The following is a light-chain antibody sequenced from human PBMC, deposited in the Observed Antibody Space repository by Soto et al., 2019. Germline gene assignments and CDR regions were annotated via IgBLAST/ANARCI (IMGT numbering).Light chain of an antibody. Sequence: QSVLTQPPSASGTPGQRVTISCSGSSCNIGSNYVYWYQQFPGTAPKLLIYNSNQRPSGVPDRFSGSRSGTSASLAISGLRSDDESEYFCAAWDDSLRGVVSGGGTKLTVL. J-gene: IGLJ2*01. V-gene: IGLV1-47*02. CDR1: SCNIGSNY. CDR2: NSN. CDR3: AAWDDSLRGVV.